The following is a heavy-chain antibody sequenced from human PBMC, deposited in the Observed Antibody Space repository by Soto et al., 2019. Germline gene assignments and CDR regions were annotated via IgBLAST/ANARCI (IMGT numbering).Heavy chain of an antibody. Sequence: QVQLQEAGPGLVKPSGTLSLTSAVSGGSISSSNWWSWVRQPPGKGLEWIGEIFHNGNTNYNPSLKSRVTISVDKSKSQFSLKLSSVTVADTAVYYCARESGSYYNWFDPWGQGTMVTVSS. D-gene: IGHD1-26*01. CDR1: GGSISSSNW. CDR2: IFHNGNT. CDR3: ARESGSYYNWFDP. V-gene: IGHV4-4*02. J-gene: IGHJ5*02.